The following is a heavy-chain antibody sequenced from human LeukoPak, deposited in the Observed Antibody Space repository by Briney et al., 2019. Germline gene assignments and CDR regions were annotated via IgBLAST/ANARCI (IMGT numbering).Heavy chain of an antibody. Sequence: SETLALTCTVSGGSISSYYWSWIRQSPVKGLEWLGYILPSGSAFYNPSLESRVTISLDTSENQFSLRLISVTAADTAVYYCARRNHYFYYMDVWGKGTTVTVSS. D-gene: IGHD1-14*01. J-gene: IGHJ6*03. CDR2: ILPSGSA. CDR1: GGSISSYY. V-gene: IGHV4-4*09. CDR3: ARRNHYFYYMDV.